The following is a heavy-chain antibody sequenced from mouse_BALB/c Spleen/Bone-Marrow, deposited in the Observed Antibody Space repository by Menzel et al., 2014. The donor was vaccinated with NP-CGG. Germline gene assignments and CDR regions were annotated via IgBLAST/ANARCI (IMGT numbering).Heavy chain of an antibody. D-gene: IGHD2-3*01. Sequence: EVKLMESGGGLVQPGGSRKLSCAASGFTFSSFGMHWVRQAPEKGLEWVAYISSGSSTIYYADTVEGRFTISRDNPKNTLFLQMTSLRSEDTAMYYCARDFYDGYYRFAYWGQGTLVTVSA. CDR3: ARDFYDGYYRFAY. V-gene: IGHV5-17*02. CDR1: GFTFSSFG. J-gene: IGHJ3*01. CDR2: ISSGSSTI.